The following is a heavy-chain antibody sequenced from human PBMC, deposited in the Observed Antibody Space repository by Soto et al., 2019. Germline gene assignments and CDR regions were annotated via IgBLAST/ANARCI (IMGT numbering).Heavy chain of an antibody. CDR1: GFTFSSYA. CDR2: ISGSGGST. D-gene: IGHD7-27*01. Sequence: GGSLRLSCAASGFTFSSYAMSWVRQAPGKGLEWVSAISGSGGSTYYADSVKGRFTISRDNSKNTLYLQMNSLRAEDTAVYYCAKDLTVGGRKGIFDYWGQGTLVTVSS. V-gene: IGHV3-23*01. J-gene: IGHJ4*02. CDR3: AKDLTVGGRKGIFDY.